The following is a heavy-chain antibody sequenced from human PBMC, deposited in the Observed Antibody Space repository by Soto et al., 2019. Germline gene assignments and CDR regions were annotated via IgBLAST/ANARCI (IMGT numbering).Heavy chain of an antibody. CDR3: ARSPYYSNFDY. CDR1: GGSISSYY. CDR2: IYYSGRT. J-gene: IGHJ4*02. V-gene: IGHV4-59*01. Sequence: SETLSLTCTVSGGSISSYYWSWIRQPPGKGLEWIGYIYYSGRTNYNPSLKSRVTISVDTSKNQFSLKLSSVTAAATAVYYCARSPYYSNFDYWGQGTLVTVSS. D-gene: IGHD4-4*01.